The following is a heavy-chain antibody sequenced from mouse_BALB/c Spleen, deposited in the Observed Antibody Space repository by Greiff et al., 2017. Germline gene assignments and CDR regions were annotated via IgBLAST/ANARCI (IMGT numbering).Heavy chain of an antibody. CDR3: ARSGDSSGHDWFAY. J-gene: IGHJ3*01. D-gene: IGHD3-2*01. V-gene: IGHV3-8*02. CDR1: GDSITSGY. Sequence: EVQVVESGPSLVKPSQTLSLTCSVTGDSITSGYWNWIRKFPGNKLEYMGYISYSGSTYYNPSLKSRISITRDTSKNQYYLQLNSVTTEDTATYYCARSGDSSGHDWFAYWGQGTLVTVSA. CDR2: ISYSGST.